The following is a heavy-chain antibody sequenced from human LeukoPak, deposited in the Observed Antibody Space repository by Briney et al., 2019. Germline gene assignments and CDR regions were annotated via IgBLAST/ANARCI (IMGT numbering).Heavy chain of an antibody. CDR2: VNYSGST. D-gene: IGHD2-21*01. Sequence: KPSETLSLTCAVYGGSFSDYYWNWIRQPPGKGLEWIGEVNYSGSTYYNPSLKSRVTISVDTSKNQFSLKLSSVTAADTAVYYCARHPHIVVVFDPWGQGTLVTVSS. V-gene: IGHV4-34*01. CDR3: ARHPHIVVVFDP. J-gene: IGHJ5*02. CDR1: GGSFSDYY.